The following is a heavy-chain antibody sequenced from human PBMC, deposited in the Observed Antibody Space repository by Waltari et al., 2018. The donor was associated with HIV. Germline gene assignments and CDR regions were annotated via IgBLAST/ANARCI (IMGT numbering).Heavy chain of an antibody. CDR2: IYYSGST. CDR1: GGSISSSSYY. D-gene: IGHD3-22*01. J-gene: IGHJ4*02. V-gene: IGHV4-39*01. CDR3: ARHGLYDSSGYYDY. Sequence: QLQLQESGPGLVKPSETLSLTCTVSGGSISSSSYYWGWIRQPPGKGLEWIGSIYYSGSTYYNPSLKSRVTISVDTSKNQFSLKLSSVTAADTAVYYCARHGLYDSSGYYDYWGQGTLVTVSS.